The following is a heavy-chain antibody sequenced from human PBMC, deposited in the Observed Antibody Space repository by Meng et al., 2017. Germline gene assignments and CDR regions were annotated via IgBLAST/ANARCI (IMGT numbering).Heavy chain of an antibody. D-gene: IGHD3-10*01. Sequence: SLKSSCAASGFTFSSYAMHWVRQAPGKGLEWVAVISYDGSNKYYADSVKGRFTISRDNSKNTLYLQMNSLRAEDTAVYYCARDLPYYYGSGSSESFDYWGQGTLVTVSS. CDR2: ISYDGSNK. V-gene: IGHV3-30*04. CDR1: GFTFSSYA. J-gene: IGHJ4*02. CDR3: ARDLPYYYGSGSSESFDY.